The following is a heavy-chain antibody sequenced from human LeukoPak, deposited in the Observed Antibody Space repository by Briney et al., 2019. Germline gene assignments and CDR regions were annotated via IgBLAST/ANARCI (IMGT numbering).Heavy chain of an antibody. V-gene: IGHV4-39*01. J-gene: IGHJ4*02. CDR3: ARQRRYCSSTSCYAFDY. CDR2: IYYSGST. CDR1: GGSISSSSYY. D-gene: IGHD2-2*01. Sequence: SSETLSLTCTVSGGSISSSSYYWGWIRQPPGKGLEWIGSIYYSGSTYYNPSLKSRVTISVDTSKNQFSLKLSSVTAADTALYYCARQRRYCSSTSCYAFDYWGQGTLVTVSS.